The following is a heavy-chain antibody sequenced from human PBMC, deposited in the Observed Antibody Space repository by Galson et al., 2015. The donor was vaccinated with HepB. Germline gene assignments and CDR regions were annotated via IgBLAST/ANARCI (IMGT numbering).Heavy chain of an antibody. CDR3: ARDRYDYGDYAEYFQH. J-gene: IGHJ1*01. CDR1: GGTFSSYA. V-gene: IGHV1-18*01. D-gene: IGHD4-17*01. Sequence: SVKVSCKASGGTFSSYAISWVRQAPGQGLEWMGWISAYNGNTNYAQKLQGRVTMTTDTSTSTAYMELRSLRSDDTAVYYCARDRYDYGDYAEYFQHWGQGTLVTVSS. CDR2: ISAYNGNT.